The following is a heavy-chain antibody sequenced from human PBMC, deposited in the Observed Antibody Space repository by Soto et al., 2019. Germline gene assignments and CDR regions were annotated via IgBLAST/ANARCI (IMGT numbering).Heavy chain of an antibody. CDR2: ITSSSSTI. J-gene: IGHJ3*01. Sequence: GGSLRLSCAASGFTFSSYSMNWVRQAPGKGLEWVSYITSSSSTIYYADSVRGRFTISRDNAKNSLYLRLSSLRAEDTAVYYFARDDWLGSGFAFDVWGQGTMVTVSS. D-gene: IGHD3-3*01. CDR1: GFTFSSYS. V-gene: IGHV3-48*01. CDR3: ARDDWLGSGFAFDV.